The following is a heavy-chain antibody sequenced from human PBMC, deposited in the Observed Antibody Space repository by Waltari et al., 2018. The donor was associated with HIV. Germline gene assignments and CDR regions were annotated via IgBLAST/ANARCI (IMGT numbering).Heavy chain of an antibody. V-gene: IGHV3-11*01. Sequence: VRLVESGGGLVEPGGSLRLSCVVSGFSFSDYYMSWFRHPPGGGLQWVCTIGSGGAALFYADSVKGRFAISRDNAKRSVSLLMDDVGVDDTATYYCARDQWGSVPAYWGQGVLVVVSS. CDR2: IGSGGAAL. J-gene: IGHJ4*02. CDR3: ARDQWGSVPAY. CDR1: GFSFSDYY. D-gene: IGHD2-15*01.